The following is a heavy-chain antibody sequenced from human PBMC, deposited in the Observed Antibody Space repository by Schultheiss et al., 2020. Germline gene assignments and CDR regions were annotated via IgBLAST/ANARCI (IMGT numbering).Heavy chain of an antibody. V-gene: IGHV4-4*02. CDR3: ARDRYSSGWYGVIED. Sequence: SETLSLTCAVSGGSISSSNWWSWVRQPPGKGLEWIGEIYHSGSTNYNPSLKSRVTISVDKSKNQFSLKLSSVTAADTAVYYCARDRYSSGWYGVIEDWGQGTLVTVSS. J-gene: IGHJ4*02. CDR1: GGSISSSNW. D-gene: IGHD6-19*01. CDR2: IYHSGST.